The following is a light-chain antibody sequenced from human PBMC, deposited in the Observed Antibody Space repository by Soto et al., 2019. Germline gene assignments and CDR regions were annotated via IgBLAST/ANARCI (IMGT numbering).Light chain of an antibody. V-gene: IGKV1-5*01. Sequence: DIQMTQSPSTLSASAGDRVTITCRASQSIGRFLAWYQHQPGKAPKLLIYDASTLESGVPSRFSGTGSGTEFTFSITSLQPEDFGTYYCQQCYMGWTFGQGTKVDIK. J-gene: IGKJ1*01. CDR1: QSIGRF. CDR3: QQCYMGWT. CDR2: DAS.